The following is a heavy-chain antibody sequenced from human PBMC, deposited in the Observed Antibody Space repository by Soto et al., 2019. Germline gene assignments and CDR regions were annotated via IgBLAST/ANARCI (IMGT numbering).Heavy chain of an antibody. CDR2: ISGSGGST. D-gene: IGHD3-9*01. J-gene: IGHJ4*02. CDR1: GFTFSSYA. CDR3: AKGLVMTGYCPLDY. V-gene: IGHV3-23*01. Sequence: EVQLLESGGGLVQPGGSLRLSCAASGFTFSSYAMSWVRQAPGKGLEWVSAISGSGGSTYYADSVKGRFTISRDNSKNTQYLQMSSRIAEDTALYYCAKGLVMTGYCPLDYWGQGTLVTVSS.